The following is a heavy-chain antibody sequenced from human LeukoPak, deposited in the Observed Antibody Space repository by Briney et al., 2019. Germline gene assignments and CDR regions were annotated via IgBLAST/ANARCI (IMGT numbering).Heavy chain of an antibody. V-gene: IGHV3-30*18. CDR1: GFTFSSYG. CDR2: ISYDGSNK. D-gene: IGHD3-10*01. CDR3: AKAFYGSGPYYYGMDV. Sequence: GRSLRLSCAASGFTFSSYGMHWVRQAPGKGLEWVAVISYDGSNKYYADSVKGRFTISRDNSKNTLYLQMNSLRAEDTDVYYCAKAFYGSGPYYYGMDVWGKGTTVTVSS. J-gene: IGHJ6*04.